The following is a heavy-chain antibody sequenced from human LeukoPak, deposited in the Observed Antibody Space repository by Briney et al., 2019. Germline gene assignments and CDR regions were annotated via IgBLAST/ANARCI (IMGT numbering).Heavy chain of an antibody. CDR1: GGSISSSNW. CDR3: AKDRLTGSYYDGAFDI. V-gene: IGHV4-4*02. D-gene: IGHD1-26*01. CDR2: IYHSGST. J-gene: IGHJ3*02. Sequence: SETLSLTCAVSGGSISSSNWWSWVRQPPGKGLEWIGEIYHSGSTNYNPSLKSRVTISVDKSKNQFSLKLSSVTAADTAVYYCAKDRLTGSYYDGAFDIWGQGTLVTVSS.